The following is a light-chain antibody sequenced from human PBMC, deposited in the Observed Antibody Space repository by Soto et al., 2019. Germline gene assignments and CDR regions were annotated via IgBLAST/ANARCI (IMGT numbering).Light chain of an antibody. CDR3: QQLNSYPLT. CDR2: AAS. Sequence: DIQLTQSPSFLSSSVRERFTITCRASQGISSYLAWYQQKPGKAPKLLIYAASTLQSGVPSRFSGSGSGTEFTLTISSLQPEDFATYYCQQLNSYPLTFGGGIKVDI. CDR1: QGISSY. J-gene: IGKJ4*01. V-gene: IGKV1-9*01.